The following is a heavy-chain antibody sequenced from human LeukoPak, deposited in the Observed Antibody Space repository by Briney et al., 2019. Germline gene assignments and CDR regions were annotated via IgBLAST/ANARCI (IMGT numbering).Heavy chain of an antibody. D-gene: IGHD3-3*01. CDR3: ARDPNFSKPPY. J-gene: IGHJ4*02. V-gene: IGHV4-61*02. CDR1: GGSISSGTFY. Sequence: PSQTLSLTCTVSGGSISSGTFYWSWIRQPAGKGLEWIGRIYISGSTNYNPSLKSRVTISVDTSKNQFSLKLSSVTAADTAVYYCARDPNFSKPPYWGQGTLVTVSS. CDR2: IYISGST.